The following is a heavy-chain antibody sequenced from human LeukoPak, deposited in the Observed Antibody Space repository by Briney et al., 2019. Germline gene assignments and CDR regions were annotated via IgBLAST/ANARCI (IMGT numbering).Heavy chain of an antibody. Sequence: AASVNVSCKASGGTFSIYAISWVRQAPGQGLEWMGGIIPIFGTANYAQKFQGRVTITADESTSTAYMELSSLRSEDTAVYYCARDREQQLFERWGQGTLVTVSS. J-gene: IGHJ5*02. D-gene: IGHD6-13*01. V-gene: IGHV1-69*13. CDR3: ARDREQQLFER. CDR2: IIPIFGTA. CDR1: GGTFSIYA.